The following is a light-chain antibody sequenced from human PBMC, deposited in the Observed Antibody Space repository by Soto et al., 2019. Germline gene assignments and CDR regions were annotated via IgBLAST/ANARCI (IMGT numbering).Light chain of an antibody. Sequence: EIVLTQSPGTLSLSPGERATLSCRASQSVSSSYVAWYQQKPGQAPRLLIYGASSRATGIPDRVSGSGSGTDFTLTFSRLEPEDFAVYYWQQYGSSPRWTFGQGTKVEIK. CDR1: QSVSSSY. CDR2: GAS. J-gene: IGKJ1*01. V-gene: IGKV3-20*01. CDR3: QQYGSSPRWT.